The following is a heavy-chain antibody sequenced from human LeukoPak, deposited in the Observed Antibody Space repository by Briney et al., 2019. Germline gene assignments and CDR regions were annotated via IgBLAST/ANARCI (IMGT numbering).Heavy chain of an antibody. D-gene: IGHD2/OR15-2a*01. CDR3: VRIPNSANFPNWFDP. V-gene: IGHV3-21*01. Sequence: GGSLRLSCAASGFTFSSYNMNWVRQAPQKGLEWISSISGNSANIFYADSVKGRFTISRDNAKNSLYLQMNSVRDDDTGVYYCVRIPNSANFPNWFDPWGQGTLVTVSS. CDR1: GFTFSSYN. CDR2: ISGNSANI. J-gene: IGHJ5*02.